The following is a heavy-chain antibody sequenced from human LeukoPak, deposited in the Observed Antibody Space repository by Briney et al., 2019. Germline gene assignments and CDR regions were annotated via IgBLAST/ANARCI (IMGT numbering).Heavy chain of an antibody. D-gene: IGHD2-8*01. Sequence: GGSLRLSCAASGFIFRNAWMSWVRQAPGKGLEWVGRIKSKTDGETTDYAAPVKGRFTISRDDSKNTLYLQMSSLKTDDTAVYYCLMAYFTYWGQRTLVTVSS. CDR2: IKSKTDGETT. J-gene: IGHJ4*02. CDR1: GFIFRNAW. CDR3: LMAYFTY. V-gene: IGHV3-15*01.